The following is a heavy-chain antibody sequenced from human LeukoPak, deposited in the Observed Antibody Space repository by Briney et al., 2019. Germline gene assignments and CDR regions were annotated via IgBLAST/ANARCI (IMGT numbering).Heavy chain of an antibody. CDR3: ARGRVGVARYYPNWFDP. CDR1: GGSISSYY. V-gene: IGHV4-4*07. Sequence: PSETLSLTCTVSGGSISSYYWSWIRQPAGKGLEWIGRIYTSGSTNYNPSLKSRVTMSVDTSKNQFSLKLSSVTAADTAVYYCARGRVGVARYYPNWFDPWGQGTLVTVSS. J-gene: IGHJ5*02. CDR2: IYTSGST. D-gene: IGHD3-3*01.